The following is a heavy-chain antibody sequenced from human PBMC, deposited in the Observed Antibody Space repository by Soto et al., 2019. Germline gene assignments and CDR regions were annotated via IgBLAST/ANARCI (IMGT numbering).Heavy chain of an antibody. CDR2: IGPDGSNI. J-gene: IGHJ4*02. V-gene: IGHV3-74*01. D-gene: IGHD2-8*02. CDR1: GFTLSYDW. Sequence: PGGALGLCWAASGFTLSYDWMSGGRQAQGKGLVGVSHIGPDGSNIWEADSVQGRFTISRDNARNRLYLQMNSLRDEDTAIYYCVRDNHWSFASWGQGTLVTVSS. CDR3: VRDNHWSFAS.